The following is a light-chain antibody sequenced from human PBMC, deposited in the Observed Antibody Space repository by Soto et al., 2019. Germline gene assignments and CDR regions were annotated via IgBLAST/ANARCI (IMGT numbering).Light chain of an antibody. J-gene: IGKJ5*01. V-gene: IGKV3-15*01. Sequence: EIVLTQSPATLSLSPGERATLSCRASQSVSSNLAWYQQKPGQAPRLLIYGASTRATGIPARFSGSGSGTEFTLTISSLQPGDFATYYCQQSYSIPITFGQGTRLETK. CDR2: GAS. CDR1: QSVSSN. CDR3: QQSYSIPIT.